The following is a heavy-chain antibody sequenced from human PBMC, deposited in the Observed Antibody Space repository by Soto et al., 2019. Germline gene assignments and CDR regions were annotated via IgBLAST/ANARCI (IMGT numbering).Heavy chain of an antibody. Sequence: GSISSGGYSWNWIRQSPSRGLEWLGRTYYRSKWYNDYAESVKSRITINPDTSKNQFSLHLNSVTPEDTAVYYCVRLIGNSWLDFWGQGTLVTVSS. V-gene: IGHV6-1*01. D-gene: IGHD1-26*01. J-gene: IGHJ5*01. CDR2: TYYRSKWYN. CDR3: VRLIGNSWLDF. CDR1: GSISSGG.